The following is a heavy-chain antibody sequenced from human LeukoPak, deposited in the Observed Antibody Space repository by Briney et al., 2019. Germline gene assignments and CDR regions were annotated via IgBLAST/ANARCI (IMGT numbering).Heavy chain of an antibody. J-gene: IGHJ4*02. CDR2: ISSSSTI. D-gene: IGHD3-10*01. CDR3: ARDTLLTMVRGSGYYFDY. V-gene: IGHV3-48*04. Sequence: GGSLRLSCAASGFTFSSYSMNWVRQAPGKGLEWVSYISSSSTIYYADSVKGRFTISRDNAKNSLYLQMNSLRAEDTAVYYCARDTLLTMVRGSGYYFDYWGQGTLVTVSS. CDR1: GFTFSSYS.